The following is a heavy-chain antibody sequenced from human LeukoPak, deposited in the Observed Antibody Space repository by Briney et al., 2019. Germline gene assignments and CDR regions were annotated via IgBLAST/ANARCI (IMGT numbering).Heavy chain of an antibody. Sequence: PGGSLRLSCGASGFTFSNYGMLWVRQAPGKGLEGVTVISYDVGNKYYADSVKGRFTISRDNSKNTLYLQMNSLRAEDTAVYYCAKDGGYGDYVMDVWGKGTTVTVSS. D-gene: IGHD3-16*01. CDR2: ISYDVGNK. CDR3: AKDGGYGDYVMDV. CDR1: GFTFSNYG. J-gene: IGHJ6*04. V-gene: IGHV3-30*18.